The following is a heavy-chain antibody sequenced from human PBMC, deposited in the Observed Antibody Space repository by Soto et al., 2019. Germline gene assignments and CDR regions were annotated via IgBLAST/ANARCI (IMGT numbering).Heavy chain of an antibody. CDR3: AKDPATMRSHYYYGMDV. CDR1: GFTFSSYA. CDR2: ISGSGGST. V-gene: IGHV3-23*01. Sequence: GSLRLSCAASGFTFSSYAMSWVRQAPGKGLEWVSAISGSGGSTYYADSVKGRFTISRDNSKNTLYLQMNSLRAEDAAVYYCAKDPATMRSHYYYGMDVWGQGTTVTVSS. D-gene: IGHD2-2*01. J-gene: IGHJ6*02.